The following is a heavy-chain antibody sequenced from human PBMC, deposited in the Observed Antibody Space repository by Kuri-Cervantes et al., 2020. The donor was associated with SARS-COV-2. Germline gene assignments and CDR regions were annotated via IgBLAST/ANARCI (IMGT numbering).Heavy chain of an antibody. D-gene: IGHD6-19*01. CDR2: IKKDGGEK. CDR3: AREQWLELDAFDI. CDR1: GFSFSMYW. Sequence: GESLKISCAASGFSFSMYWMSWVRQAPGKGLEWVANIKKDGGEKYYADSVKGRFTISRDNAKNSLYLQMNSLRAEDTAVYYCAREQWLELDAFDIWGQGTMVTVS. V-gene: IGHV3-7*01. J-gene: IGHJ3*02.